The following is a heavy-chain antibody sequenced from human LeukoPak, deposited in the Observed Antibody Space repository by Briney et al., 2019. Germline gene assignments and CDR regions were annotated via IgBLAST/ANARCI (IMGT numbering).Heavy chain of an antibody. CDR1: GYTFTSYD. D-gene: IGHD6-13*01. J-gene: IGHJ4*02. Sequence: GASVKVSCKASGYTFTSYDINWVRQATGQGLEWMGWMNPNSGSTDYAQKFQGRVTMTRNTSISTAYMELSSLRSEDTAVYYCARGHGIAAAVDFDYWGQGTLVTVSS. V-gene: IGHV1-8*01. CDR2: MNPNSGST. CDR3: ARGHGIAAAVDFDY.